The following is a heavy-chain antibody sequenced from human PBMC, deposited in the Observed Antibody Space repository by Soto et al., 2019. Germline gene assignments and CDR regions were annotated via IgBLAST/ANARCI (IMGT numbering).Heavy chain of an antibody. V-gene: IGHV1-18*01. CDR1: GYTFTSYG. D-gene: IGHD3-3*01. J-gene: IGHJ6*02. CDR2: ISAYNGKT. CDR3: ARGRYYDFWSGRLYYYYGMDV. Sequence: ASVKVSCKASGYTFTSYGISWVRQAPGQGLEWMGWISAYNGKTNYAQKLQGRVTMTTDKSTSTAYMELRSLRSEDTAFYYFARGRYYDFWSGRLYYYYGMDVWGQGTTVTVSS.